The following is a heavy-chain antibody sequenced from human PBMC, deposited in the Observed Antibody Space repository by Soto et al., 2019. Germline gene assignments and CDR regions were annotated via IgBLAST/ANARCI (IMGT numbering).Heavy chain of an antibody. CDR3: ARPSGSYYLVDY. V-gene: IGHV4-39*01. J-gene: IGHJ4*02. D-gene: IGHD1-26*01. CDR1: GGSISSSSYY. CDR2: IYYSGST. Sequence: QLQLQESGPGLVKPSETLSLTCTISGGSISSSSYYWGWIRQPPGKGLEWIGSIYYSGSTYYNPSIKSRVTISVDTSKNQFSLKLSSVTAADTAVYYCARPSGSYYLVDYWGQGTLVTVSS.